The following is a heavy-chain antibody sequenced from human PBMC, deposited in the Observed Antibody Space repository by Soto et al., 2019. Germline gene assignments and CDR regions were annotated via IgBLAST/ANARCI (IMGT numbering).Heavy chain of an antibody. Sequence: EVQLVESGGGLVQPGRSLRLSCAASGFTFDDYAMHWVRQAPGKGLEWVSGISWNSGSIGYADSVKGRFTISRDNAKNSLYLQMNSLRAEDTALYYCAKDKGQQLSYYFDYWGQGTLVTVSS. CDR1: GFTFDDYA. J-gene: IGHJ4*02. CDR3: AKDKGQQLSYYFDY. D-gene: IGHD6-13*01. V-gene: IGHV3-9*01. CDR2: ISWNSGSI.